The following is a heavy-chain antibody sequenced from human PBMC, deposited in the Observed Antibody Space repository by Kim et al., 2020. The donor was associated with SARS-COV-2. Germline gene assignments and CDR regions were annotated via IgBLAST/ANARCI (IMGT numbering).Heavy chain of an antibody. Sequence: SETLSLTCTVSGGSISSYYWSWIRQPPGKGLEWIGYIYYSGSTNYNPSLKSRVTISVDTSKNQFSLKLSSVTAADTAVYYCASYSGWYKNWFDPWGQGTLVTVSS. V-gene: IGHV4-59*08. CDR1: GGSISSYY. CDR3: ASYSGWYKNWFDP. J-gene: IGHJ5*02. D-gene: IGHD6-19*01. CDR2: IYYSGST.